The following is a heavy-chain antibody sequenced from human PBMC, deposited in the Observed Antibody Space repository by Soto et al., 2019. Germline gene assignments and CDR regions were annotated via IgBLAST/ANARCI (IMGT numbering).Heavy chain of an antibody. V-gene: IGHV3-72*01. CDR2: VRHKADSYIT. J-gene: IGHJ5*01. CDR3: ARLWERWYDS. CDR1: GFTFSDHY. Sequence: EVQLVESGGGLVQPGGSLRLSCAASGFTFSDHYMDWVRQAPGKGLEWVSRVRHKADSYITEYAASVKGRFTISRDDSKNSLYLQMNNLNTEDTAVYYCARLWERWYDSWGQGTLVTVSS. D-gene: IGHD1-26*01.